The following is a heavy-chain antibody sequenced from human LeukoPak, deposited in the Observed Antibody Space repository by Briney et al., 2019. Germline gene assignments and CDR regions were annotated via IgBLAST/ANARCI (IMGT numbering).Heavy chain of an antibody. J-gene: IGHJ4*02. Sequence: PGGSLRLSCAASGFTFSTYSMSWVRQAPGKGLEWVSSISSSSSYIYYADSVKGRFTISRDNAKNSLYLQMNSLRAEDTAVYYCAKESLGGGWYNYWGQGTLVTVSS. V-gene: IGHV3-21*04. D-gene: IGHD6-19*01. CDR2: ISSSSSYI. CDR3: AKESLGGGWYNY. CDR1: GFTFSTYS.